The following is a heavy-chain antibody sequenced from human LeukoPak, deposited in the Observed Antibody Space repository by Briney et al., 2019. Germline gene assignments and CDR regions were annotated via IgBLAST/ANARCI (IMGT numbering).Heavy chain of an antibody. J-gene: IGHJ4*02. Sequence: GGSLRLSCAASGFTFNSYEMNWVRQAPGKGLEWVSYISSSGSTIYYADSVKGRFTISRDNAKNSLYLQMNSLRAEDTAVYYCARGRSWRLNDYWGQGTLVTVSS. CDR3: ARGRSWRLNDY. V-gene: IGHV3-48*03. CDR1: GFTFNSYE. D-gene: IGHD6-13*01. CDR2: ISSSGSTI.